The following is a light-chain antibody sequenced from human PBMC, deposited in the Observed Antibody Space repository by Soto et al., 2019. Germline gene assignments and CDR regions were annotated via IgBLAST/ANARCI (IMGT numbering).Light chain of an antibody. CDR1: SSDVGSYNY. CDR2: DVS. J-gene: IGLJ2*01. V-gene: IGLV2-14*03. Sequence: QSALTQPASVSGSPGQSITISCTGTSSDVGSYNYVSWYQHHPGKAPKLMIYDVSNRPSGVSNRFSGSKSGNTASLTISGLQAEDEADYYSSSYSSSITLAFGGGTKVTVL. CDR3: SSYSSSITLA.